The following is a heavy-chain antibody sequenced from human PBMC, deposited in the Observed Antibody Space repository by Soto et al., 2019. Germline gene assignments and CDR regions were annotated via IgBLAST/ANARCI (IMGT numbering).Heavy chain of an antibody. CDR2: IYSDRTT. J-gene: IGHJ5*02. CDR3: ARDRGYRSGSFGS. V-gene: IGHV4-4*07. CDR1: GGSISGYY. D-gene: IGHD5-18*01. Sequence: QVQLQESGPGLVKPSETLSLTCIVSGGSISGYYWSWIRQPAGKELEWIGRIYSDRTTNYNPSLKGRGTMSVDTSKKQISLKLTSVTAADTAMYYCARDRGYRSGSFGSWGQGVLVTVSS.